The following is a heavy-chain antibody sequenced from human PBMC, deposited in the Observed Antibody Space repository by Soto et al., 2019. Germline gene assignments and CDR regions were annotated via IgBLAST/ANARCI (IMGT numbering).Heavy chain of an antibody. J-gene: IGHJ5*02. CDR3: ALVIPGATPNFET. Sequence: ETLSLTCDVYGRSLSGYYWSWIRQPPGKGLEWIGEGNHGGSTNNNPSLKSRVTISVDTSKNQFSLRLSSVTAADTAVYYCALVIPGATPNFETWGQGTVVTVSS. V-gene: IGHV4-34*01. CDR1: GRSLSGYY. D-gene: IGHD2-2*01. CDR2: GNHGGST.